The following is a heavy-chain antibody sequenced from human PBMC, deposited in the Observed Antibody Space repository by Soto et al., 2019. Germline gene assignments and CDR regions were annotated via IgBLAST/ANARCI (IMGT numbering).Heavy chain of an antibody. CDR1: GGSISSSIYY. Sequence: PSETLSLTCTVSGGSISSSIYYWGWIRQPPGKGLEWIGSIYYSGSTYYNPSLKSRVTISVDTSKNQFSLKLSSVTAADTAVYYCARHGDDFWSGYSVTDAGIFDYWGQGTLVTVSS. V-gene: IGHV4-39*01. CDR2: IYYSGST. J-gene: IGHJ4*02. CDR3: ARHGDDFWSGYSVTDAGIFDY. D-gene: IGHD3-3*01.